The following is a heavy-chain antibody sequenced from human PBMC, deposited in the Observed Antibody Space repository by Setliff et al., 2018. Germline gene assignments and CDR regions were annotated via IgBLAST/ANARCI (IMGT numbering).Heavy chain of an antibody. CDR2: IYPGDSDT. V-gene: IGHV5-51*01. CDR1: GYTFSNDW. Sequence: GESLKISCKGSGYTFSNDWIAWVRQMPGKGLEWMGIIYPGDSDTRYSPSFQGQVTMSADKSISTAYLQWSSLEASDTAMYYCARLTPMADFDYWGQGTLVTVSS. CDR3: ARLTPMADFDY. D-gene: IGHD5-18*01. J-gene: IGHJ4*02.